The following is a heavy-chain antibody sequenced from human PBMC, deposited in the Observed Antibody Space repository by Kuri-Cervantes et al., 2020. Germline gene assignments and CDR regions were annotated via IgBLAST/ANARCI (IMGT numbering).Heavy chain of an antibody. J-gene: IGHJ6*02. Sequence: GESLKISCAASGFTFSSYGMHWVRQAPGKGLEWVAVIWYDGSNKYYADSVKGRFTISRDNSKNTLYLQMNSLRAEDTAVYYCARGWGVWRYYGSGSSTSYGMDVWGQGTTVTVSS. V-gene: IGHV3-33*01. CDR2: IWYDGSNK. CDR3: ARGWGVWRYYGSGSSTSYGMDV. D-gene: IGHD3-10*01. CDR1: GFTFSSYG.